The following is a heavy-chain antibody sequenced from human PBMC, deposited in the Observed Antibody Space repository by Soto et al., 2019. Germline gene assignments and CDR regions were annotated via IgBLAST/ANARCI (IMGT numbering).Heavy chain of an antibody. Sequence: QITLKESGPTLVRPAQTLTLTCDFSGFSLSTYHMGVAWIRQPPGKALEWLALIYWDDDKRYSPSLKDRLAISKDTTSNPVVLTITNIDPGDSATYYCAHAGYYARLTLDHWGPVTLVTVSS. CDR2: IYWDDDK. D-gene: IGHD1-26*01. CDR1: GFSLSTYHMG. J-gene: IGHJ4*02. V-gene: IGHV2-5*02. CDR3: AHAGYYARLTLDH.